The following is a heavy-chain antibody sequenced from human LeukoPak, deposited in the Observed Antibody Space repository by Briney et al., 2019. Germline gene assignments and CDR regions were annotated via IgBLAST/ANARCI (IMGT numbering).Heavy chain of an antibody. CDR2: IYHSGYT. Sequence: SETLSLTCTVSGGSISSGNYFWSWIRQPPGKGLEWIGYIYHSGYTYYNPSLKSRVIISVDRSKSQFSLKLSSVTAADTAVYYCARDLPELLWFGELGGGFDYWGQGTLVTVSS. J-gene: IGHJ4*02. V-gene: IGHV4-30-2*01. D-gene: IGHD3-10*01. CDR3: ARDLPELLWFGELGGGFDY. CDR1: GGSISSGNYF.